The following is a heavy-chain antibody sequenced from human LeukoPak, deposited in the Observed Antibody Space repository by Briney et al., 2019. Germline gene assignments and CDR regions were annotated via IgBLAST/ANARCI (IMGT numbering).Heavy chain of an antibody. CDR1: GYTFTNYD. J-gene: IGHJ3*02. CDR2: MNPNSGNT. Sequence: GASVKVSCKASGYTFTNYDINWVRQATGQGLEWMGWMNPNSGNTGYAQKFQGRGTITRNTSISKAYMELSSLRSEDTAVYYCASSRTNYCGGDCPYDAFDIWGQGTMVTVSS. D-gene: IGHD2-21*01. V-gene: IGHV1-8*03. CDR3: ASSRTNYCGGDCPYDAFDI.